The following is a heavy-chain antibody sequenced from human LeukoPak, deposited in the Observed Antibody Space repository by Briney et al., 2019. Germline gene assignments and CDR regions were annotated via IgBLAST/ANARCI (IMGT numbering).Heavy chain of an antibody. CDR2: IYTSGST. CDR3: ARTRLYMSSTGFFDY. Sequence: SETLSLTCTVSGGSISSGSYYWSWIRQPAGRGLEWIGRIYTSGSTNYNPSLKSRVTISVDTSKNQCSLKLSSVTAADTAVYYCARTRLYMSSTGFFDYWGRGTLVTVSS. D-gene: IGHD6-6*01. V-gene: IGHV4-61*02. CDR1: GGSISSGSYY. J-gene: IGHJ4*02.